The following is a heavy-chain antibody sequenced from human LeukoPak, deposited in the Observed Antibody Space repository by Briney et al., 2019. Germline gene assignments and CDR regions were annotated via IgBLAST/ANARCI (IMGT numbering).Heavy chain of an antibody. V-gene: IGHV3-23*01. D-gene: IGHD6-13*01. J-gene: IGHJ4*02. CDR1: GFTFSSYA. CDR2: ISGSGGST. CDR3: AKTPLRYSSSSDTVDY. Sequence: GGSLRLSCAASGFTFSSYAMSWVRQAPGKGLEWVSAISGSGGSTYYADSVKGRFIISRDNSKNTLYLQMNSLRAEDTAVYYCAKTPLRYSSSSDTVDYWGQGTLVTVSS.